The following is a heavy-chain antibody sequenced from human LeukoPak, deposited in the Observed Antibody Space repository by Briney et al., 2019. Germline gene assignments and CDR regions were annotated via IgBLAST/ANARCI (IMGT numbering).Heavy chain of an antibody. Sequence: PSQTLSLTCTVSGGSISSSSYYWGWIRQPPGKGLEWIGSIYYSGSTYYNPSLKSRVTISVDTSKNQFSLKLSSVTAADTAVYYCARDRNGSGSYIIAIQHWGQGTLVTVSS. CDR2: IYYSGST. CDR1: GGSISSSSYY. D-gene: IGHD3-10*01. J-gene: IGHJ1*01. V-gene: IGHV4-39*07. CDR3: ARDRNGSGSYIIAIQH.